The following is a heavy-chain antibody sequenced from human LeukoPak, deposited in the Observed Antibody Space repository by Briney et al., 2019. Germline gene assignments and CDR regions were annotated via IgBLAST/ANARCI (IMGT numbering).Heavy chain of an antibody. CDR3: TSHAAFDP. CDR2: IKSKNVGGTT. Sequence: PGGSLRLSCAASEFTFSSYAMNWVRQAPGKGLEWVGRIKSKNVGGTTDYAAPVKGRFTISRDDSKNTVYLQMNSLKIEDTAVYYCTSHAAFDPWGQRTLVTVSS. J-gene: IGHJ5*02. V-gene: IGHV3-15*01. CDR1: EFTFSSYA.